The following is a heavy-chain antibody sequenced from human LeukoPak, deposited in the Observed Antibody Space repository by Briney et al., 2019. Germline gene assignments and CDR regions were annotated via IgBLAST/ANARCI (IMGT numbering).Heavy chain of an antibody. J-gene: IGHJ5*02. Sequence: GGSLRLSCAASGFTFSSYGMHWVRQAPGKGLEWVAFIRFDGNNKYYADSVKGRFTISRDNSKNTLYLQLSSLRTEDTAVYYCAREEQWFDPWGQGTLVTVSS. CDR3: AREEQWFDP. CDR2: IRFDGNNK. D-gene: IGHD6-13*01. CDR1: GFTFSSYG. V-gene: IGHV3-30*02.